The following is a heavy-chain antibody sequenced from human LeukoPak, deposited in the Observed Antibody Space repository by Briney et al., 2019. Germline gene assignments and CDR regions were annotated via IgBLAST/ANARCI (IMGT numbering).Heavy chain of an antibody. CDR1: GFTFSSYS. CDR3: ARAVEGPSAFDI. CDR2: ISSSSSYI. J-gene: IGHJ3*02. V-gene: IGHV3-21*01. Sequence: PGGSLRLSCAASGFTFSSYSMNWVRQAPGKGLEWVSSISSSSSYIYYADSVKGRFAISRDNAKNSLYLQMNSLRAEDTAVYYCARAVEGPSAFDIWGQGTMVTVSS.